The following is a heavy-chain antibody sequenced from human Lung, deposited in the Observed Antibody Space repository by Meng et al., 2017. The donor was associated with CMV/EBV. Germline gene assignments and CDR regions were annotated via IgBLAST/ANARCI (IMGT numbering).Heavy chain of an antibody. J-gene: IGHJ4*02. V-gene: IGHV3-23*01. Sequence: NYDMSWVRQAPGKGLEWVSAISAGGGSTHYADSVKGRFTISRDSSKNTLYLQMNSLRAEDTAVYYCAKDLMSYDSGGYYYVGGIFDYWGQGTLVTVSS. CDR3: AKDLMSYDSGGYYYVGGIFDY. D-gene: IGHD3-22*01. CDR2: ISAGGGST. CDR1: NYD.